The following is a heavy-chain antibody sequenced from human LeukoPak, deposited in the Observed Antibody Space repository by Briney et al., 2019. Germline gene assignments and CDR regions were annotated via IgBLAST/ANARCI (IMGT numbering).Heavy chain of an antibody. J-gene: IGHJ4*02. CDR2: IYYSGST. D-gene: IGHD2-2*01. Sequence: SETLSLTCTVSGGSISSSSYLWGWFRQPPGKGLEWIGSIYYSGSTYYNPSLKSRVTISVDTSKNQFSLKLSSVTAADTAVYYCARGDCSSTSCYSDYWGQGTLVTVSS. V-gene: IGHV4-39*07. CDR3: ARGDCSSTSCYSDY. CDR1: GGSISSSSYL.